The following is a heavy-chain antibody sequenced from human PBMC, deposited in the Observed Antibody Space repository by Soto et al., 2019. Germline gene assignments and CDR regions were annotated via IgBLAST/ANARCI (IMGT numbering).Heavy chain of an antibody. CDR3: AIDKVEAASVHVFDI. J-gene: IGHJ3*02. Sequence: EVQLVESGGGLVQPGGSLRLTCAASGFTFSIYSMNWVRQAPGKGLEWVSYIISGRSNIFYADSVKGRFTISRDNNKNSMYLQMNNLSAENTALYDCAIDKVEAASVHVFDILCQGTIVTVSS. CDR2: IISGRSNI. D-gene: IGHD2-15*01. V-gene: IGHV3-48*01. CDR1: GFTFSIYS.